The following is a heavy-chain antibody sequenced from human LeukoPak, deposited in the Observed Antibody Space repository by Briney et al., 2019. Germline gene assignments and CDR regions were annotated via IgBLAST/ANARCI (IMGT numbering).Heavy chain of an antibody. CDR3: AIAGLDDAFDI. CDR1: GFTFSDYA. CDR2: ISSSSSYI. J-gene: IGHJ3*02. D-gene: IGHD1-1*01. V-gene: IGHV3-21*01. Sequence: GGSLRLSCAVAGFTFSDYAMNWVRQAPGKGLEWVSSISSSSSYIYYADSVKGRFTISRDNAKNSLYLQMNSLRAEDTAVYYCAIAGLDDAFDIWGQGTMVTVSS.